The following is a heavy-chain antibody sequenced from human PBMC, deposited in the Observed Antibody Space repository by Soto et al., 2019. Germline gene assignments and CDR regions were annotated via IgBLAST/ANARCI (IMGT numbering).Heavy chain of an antibody. CDR1: GYTFTSYE. CDR2: MNPNSGNT. J-gene: IGHJ6*02. CDR3: ARGGWDYGGNYNYYYGMDV. V-gene: IGHV1-8*01. D-gene: IGHD4-17*01. Sequence: VASVKVSCKASGYTFTSYEINWVRQATGQGLEWMGWMNPNSGNTGSAQKFQGRVTMTRTTSISTAYMELSSLRSEDTAVYYCARGGWDYGGNYNYYYGMDVWGQGTTVTVSS.